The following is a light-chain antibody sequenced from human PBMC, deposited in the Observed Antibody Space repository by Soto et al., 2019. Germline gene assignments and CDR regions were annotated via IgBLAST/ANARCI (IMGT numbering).Light chain of an antibody. Sequence: IQMTQSPSSLSASVGDRVTITCRASQGIGNYLAWYQQKPGKVPKLLIYTSSTLQSGVPSRFSGSGSGTDFTLTISNLQPEDVATYYCQKHNAAPLTFGQGTKVDNK. CDR1: QGIGNY. CDR2: TSS. V-gene: IGKV1-27*01. J-gene: IGKJ4*01. CDR3: QKHNAAPLT.